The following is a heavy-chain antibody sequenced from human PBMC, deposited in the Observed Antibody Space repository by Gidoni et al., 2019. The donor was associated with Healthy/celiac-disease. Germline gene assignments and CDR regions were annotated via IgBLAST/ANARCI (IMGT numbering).Heavy chain of an antibody. CDR3: AREATYYYGSGSYISWYFDL. Sequence: EVQQVQTGEEVKKPGEALKISCKGSGYSFTSYWIAWVRQMPGKGLEWMGIIYPGDSDTRYSPSFQGQVTISADKSISTALLQWSSLKASDTAMYYCAREATYYYGSGSYISWYFDLWGRGTLVTVSS. J-gene: IGHJ2*01. V-gene: IGHV5-51*01. D-gene: IGHD3-10*01. CDR2: IYPGDSDT. CDR1: GYSFTSYW.